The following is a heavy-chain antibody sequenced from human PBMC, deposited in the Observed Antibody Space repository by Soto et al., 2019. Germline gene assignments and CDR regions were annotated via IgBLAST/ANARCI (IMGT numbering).Heavy chain of an antibody. D-gene: IGHD1-20*01. CDR3: ARDGRHNWKYYGMDV. Sequence: PGGSLRLSCAASGFTFSSYAMHWVRQAPGKGLEWVAVISYDGSNKYYADSVKGRFTISRDNSKNTLYLQMNSLRAEDTAVYYCARDGRHNWKYYGMDVWGQGTTVTVSS. V-gene: IGHV3-30-3*01. CDR2: ISYDGSNK. CDR1: GFTFSSYA. J-gene: IGHJ6*02.